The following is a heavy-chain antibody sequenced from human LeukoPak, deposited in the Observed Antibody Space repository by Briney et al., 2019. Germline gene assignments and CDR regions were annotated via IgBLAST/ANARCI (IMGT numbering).Heavy chain of an antibody. Sequence: SETLSLTCTVSGGSISSYYWSWIRQPPGKGLEGIGYIYYSGSTNYNPSLKSRGTISVDTSKNQFSLKLSSVTAADTAVYYCAIYYYGSGSYDWFDPWGQGTLVTVSS. V-gene: IGHV4-59*01. J-gene: IGHJ5*02. CDR2: IYYSGST. CDR1: GGSISSYY. D-gene: IGHD3-10*01. CDR3: AIYYYGSGSYDWFDP.